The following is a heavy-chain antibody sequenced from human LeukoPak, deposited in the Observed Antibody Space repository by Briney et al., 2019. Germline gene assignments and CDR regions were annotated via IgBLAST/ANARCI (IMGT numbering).Heavy chain of an antibody. V-gene: IGHV3-23*01. CDR3: ASDPPKRDYYGSGSYEN. CDR1: GFTFSSYA. CDR2: ISGSGGST. D-gene: IGHD3-10*01. J-gene: IGHJ4*02. Sequence: GGSLRLSCAASGFTFSSYAMSWVRQAPGKGLEWVSAISGSGGSTYYADSVKGRFTISRDNAKNTLYLQMNSLRAEDTAVYYCASDPPKRDYYGSGSYENWGQGTLVTVSS.